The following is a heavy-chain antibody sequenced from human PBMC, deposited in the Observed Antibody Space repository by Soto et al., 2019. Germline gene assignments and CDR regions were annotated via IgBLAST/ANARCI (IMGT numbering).Heavy chain of an antibody. Sequence: QVQLQESGPGLVKPSETLSLTCTVSGGSISSYYWRWIRQPAGKGLEWIGRIYTSGSTNYNPSLKSRVTMSVDTSKNQFPLKLSSVTAADTAVYYCASSKEITMVRGVIGYWGQGTLVTVSS. D-gene: IGHD3-10*01. J-gene: IGHJ4*02. CDR3: ASSKEITMVRGVIGY. CDR2: IYTSGST. V-gene: IGHV4-4*07. CDR1: GGSISSYY.